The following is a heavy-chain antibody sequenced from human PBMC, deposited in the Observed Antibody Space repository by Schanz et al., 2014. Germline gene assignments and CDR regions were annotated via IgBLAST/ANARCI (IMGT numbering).Heavy chain of an antibody. Sequence: EVQLVESGGGLVQPGGSLRLSCAASEFTFSSYAMTWVRQAPGMGLEWVSAISGRDGSTYYADSVRGRFTISRDNSKNTLYLQMNSLRAEDTAVYYCANNWNLDYWGQGTLVTVSS. CDR2: ISGRDGST. J-gene: IGHJ4*02. CDR1: EFTFSSYA. D-gene: IGHD1-20*01. V-gene: IGHV3-23*04. CDR3: ANNWNLDY.